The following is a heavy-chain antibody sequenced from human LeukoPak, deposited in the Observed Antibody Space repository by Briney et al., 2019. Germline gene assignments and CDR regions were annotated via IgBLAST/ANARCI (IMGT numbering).Heavy chain of an antibody. D-gene: IGHD1-26*01. J-gene: IGHJ6*01. CDR1: GFTFSDYW. V-gene: IGHV3-7*03. Sequence: GGSLRLSCAASGFTFSDYWMSWVRQAPGKGLEWVANIKQDGSEQYYVDSVKGRFTISRDNSKNTLYLEMNSLRAEDTAIYYCAKMKGHPLPKYYMDVWGQGTTVTVSS. CDR3: AKMKGHPLPKYYMDV. CDR2: IKQDGSEQ.